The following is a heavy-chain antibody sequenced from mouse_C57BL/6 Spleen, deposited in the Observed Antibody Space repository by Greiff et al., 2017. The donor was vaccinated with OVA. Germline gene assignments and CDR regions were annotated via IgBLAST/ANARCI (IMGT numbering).Heavy chain of an antibody. V-gene: IGHV1-15*01. Sequence: VKLQESGAELVRPGASVTLSCKASGYTFTDYEMHWVKQTPVHGLAWIGAIDPETGGTAYNQKFKGKAILTADKSSSTAYMELRSLTSEDSAVYYCTRRDWDEGFAYWGQGTLVTVSA. CDR2: IDPETGGT. CDR3: TRRDWDEGFAY. J-gene: IGHJ3*01. D-gene: IGHD4-1*01. CDR1: GYTFTDYE.